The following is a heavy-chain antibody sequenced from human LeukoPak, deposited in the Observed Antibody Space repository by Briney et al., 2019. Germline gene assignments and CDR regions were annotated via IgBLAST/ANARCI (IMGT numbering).Heavy chain of an antibody. Sequence: SVKVSCKASGGTFSSYAISWVRQAPGQGLEWMGGIIPIFGTANYAQKFQGRVTITRDTSASTAYMELSSLRSEDTAVYYCARVFYGDYGPFDYWGQGTLVTVSS. D-gene: IGHD4-17*01. V-gene: IGHV1-69*05. J-gene: IGHJ4*02. CDR2: IIPIFGTA. CDR1: GGTFSSYA. CDR3: ARVFYGDYGPFDY.